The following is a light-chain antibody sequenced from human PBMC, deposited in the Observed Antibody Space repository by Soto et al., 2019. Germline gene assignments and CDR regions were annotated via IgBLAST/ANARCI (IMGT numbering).Light chain of an antibody. CDR3: QQYDSSPLT. CDR1: QSVSSSY. J-gene: IGKJ4*01. V-gene: IGKV3-20*01. CDR2: GAS. Sequence: ELVLTQSPGTLSLSPGERATLSCRASQSVSSSYLAWYQQNPGQAPRLLIYGASSRATGIPDRFSGSGSGTDFTLTISRLEPADFAVYFCQQYDSSPLTFGGGTKVEIK.